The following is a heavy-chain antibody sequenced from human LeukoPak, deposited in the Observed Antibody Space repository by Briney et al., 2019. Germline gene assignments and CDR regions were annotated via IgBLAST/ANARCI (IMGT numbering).Heavy chain of an antibody. J-gene: IGHJ4*02. CDR3: ARLSYSGYVAV. D-gene: IGHD5-12*01. Sequence: GGSLRLPCAASGFTFSDYYMSWIRQAPGKGLEWVSYISSSSSYTNYADSVKGRFTISRDNAKNSLYLQMNSLRAEDTAVYYCARLSYSGYVAVWGQGTLVTVSS. CDR1: GFTFSDYY. V-gene: IGHV3-11*06. CDR2: ISSSSSYT.